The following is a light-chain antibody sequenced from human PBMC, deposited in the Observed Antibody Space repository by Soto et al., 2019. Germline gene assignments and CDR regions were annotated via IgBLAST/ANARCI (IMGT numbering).Light chain of an antibody. V-gene: IGKV3-20*01. CDR3: QLYGGSPMFS. J-gene: IGKJ2*01. Sequence: EIVLTQSPGTLSLSPGEGATLSCRASESISSSYLAWYQQRPGQSPRLLIYAASSRAAGIPDRFSGSGSGADFPLTIRRLETEDFAVYYCQLYGGSPMFSFGQGTKLQIK. CDR1: ESISSSY. CDR2: AAS.